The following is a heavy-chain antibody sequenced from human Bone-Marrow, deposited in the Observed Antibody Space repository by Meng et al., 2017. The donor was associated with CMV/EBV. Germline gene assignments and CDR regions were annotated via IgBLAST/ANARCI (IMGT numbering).Heavy chain of an antibody. V-gene: IGHV3-21*01. CDR1: RFTFCTYN. J-gene: IGHJ5*02. D-gene: IGHD3-22*01. CDR2: ISSSSSYI. CDR3: ARGESGYPNRFDP. Sequence: GGSLRLSCASSRFTFCTYNMNWVRQAPGKGLEWVSSISSSSSYIYYADSVKGRFTISRDNAKNSLYLQMNSLRAEDTAVYYFARGESGYPNRFDPWGQGTLVTVSS.